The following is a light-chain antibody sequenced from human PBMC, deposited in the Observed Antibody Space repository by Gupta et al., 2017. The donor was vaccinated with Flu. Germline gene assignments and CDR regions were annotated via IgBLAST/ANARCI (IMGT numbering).Light chain of an antibody. V-gene: IGKV1-39*01. Sequence: MQSPPSLSACVGHRLRLTWRESGNMGKYLNWYHQKPGKAPRLLIYFSSCLQSGGPSSFSSSDAGTDFTLTISSRQPEDFGTYYCRQSDSSPNTFGQGTQVEIK. J-gene: IGKJ1*01. CDR2: FSS. CDR3: RQSDSSPNT. CDR1: GNMGKY.